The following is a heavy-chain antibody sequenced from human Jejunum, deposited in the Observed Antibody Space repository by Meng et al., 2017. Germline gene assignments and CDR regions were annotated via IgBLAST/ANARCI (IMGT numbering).Heavy chain of an antibody. V-gene: IGHV2-5*02. J-gene: IGHJ4*02. CDR3: AHRSSYSSSWDTPIFDY. CDR2: IYWDDDK. D-gene: IGHD6-13*01. CDR1: GFSLSTSGVG. Sequence: SGPTLVKPTETLTLTCTFSGFSLSTSGVGVGWIRQPPGKALEWLVVIYWDDDKRYSPSLKSRLSITKDTAKNLLVLAMTNMDPADAATYFCAHRSSYSSSWDTPIFDYWGQGTVVTVSS.